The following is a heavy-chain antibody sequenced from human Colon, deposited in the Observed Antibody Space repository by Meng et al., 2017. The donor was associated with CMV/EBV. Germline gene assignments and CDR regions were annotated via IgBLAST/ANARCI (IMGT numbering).Heavy chain of an antibody. CDR1: GGSINNSDFY. Sequence: GSLRLSCTVSGGSINNSDFYWEWIRQPPGKGLEWIAGVYYTGRTYYNPSVKSRLTVSVDRPENQFSLELRSVTAADTAVYFCARRAGIGGPVFDYRGQGVLVTVSS. CDR2: VYYTGRT. D-gene: IGHD1-14*01. CDR3: ARRAGIGGPVFDY. V-gene: IGHV4-39*07. J-gene: IGHJ4*02.